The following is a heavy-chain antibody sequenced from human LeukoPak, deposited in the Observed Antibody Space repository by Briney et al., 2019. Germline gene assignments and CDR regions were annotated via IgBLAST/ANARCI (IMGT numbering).Heavy chain of an antibody. CDR3: ARAVQDIVVVPAAYYYYYGMDV. D-gene: IGHD2-2*01. V-gene: IGHV1-8*02. CDR2: MNPNSGNT. Sequence: GASVKVSCKASGGTFSSYAISWVRQAPGQGLEWMGWMNPNSGNTGYAQKFQGRVTMTRNTSISTAYMELSSLRSEDTAVYYCARAVQDIVVVPAAYYYYYGMDVWGQGTTVTVSS. CDR1: GGTFSSYA. J-gene: IGHJ6*02.